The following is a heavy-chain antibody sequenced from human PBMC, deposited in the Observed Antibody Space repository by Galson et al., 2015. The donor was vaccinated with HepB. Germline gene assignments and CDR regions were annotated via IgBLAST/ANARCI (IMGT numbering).Heavy chain of an antibody. V-gene: IGHV3-23*01. Sequence: SLRLSCAASGFTCTNYAMNWVRQAPGKGLEWVSTIRHTGGGTYYADSVKGRFTISRDNSKNTLYLQMNNLRAEDTALYYCAKEGLGAYLDYWGQETLVTVSS. CDR1: GFTCTNYA. J-gene: IGHJ4*02. CDR2: IRHTGGGT. CDR3: AKEGLGAYLDY.